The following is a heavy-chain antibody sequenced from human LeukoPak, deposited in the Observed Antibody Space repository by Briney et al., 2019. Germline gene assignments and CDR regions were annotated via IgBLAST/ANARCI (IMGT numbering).Heavy chain of an antibody. V-gene: IGHV4-61*02. Sequence: TLSLTCTVSGGSISSGSYYWSWIRQPAGKGLEWIGRIYTSGSTNYNPSLKSRVTISVDTSKNQFSLKLSSVTAADTAVYYCARLYNSLFDYWGQGTLVTVSS. CDR3: ARLYNSLFDY. D-gene: IGHD1-20*01. CDR1: GGSISSGSYY. CDR2: IYTSGST. J-gene: IGHJ4*02.